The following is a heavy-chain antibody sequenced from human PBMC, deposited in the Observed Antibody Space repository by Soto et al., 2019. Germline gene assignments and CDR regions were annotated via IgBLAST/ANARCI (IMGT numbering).Heavy chain of an antibody. CDR1: GGSISSGGYY. D-gene: IGHD6-6*01. Sequence: QVQLQESGPGLVKPSQTLSLTCTVSGGSISSGGYYWSWIRQHPGKGLEWIGYIYYSGSTYYNPSLKSRVTISVDTSKNQFSLKLSSVTAADTAVYYCARTDIEYSSSQSADWYFDLWGRGTLVTVSS. CDR2: IYYSGST. J-gene: IGHJ2*01. V-gene: IGHV4-31*03. CDR3: ARTDIEYSSSQSADWYFDL.